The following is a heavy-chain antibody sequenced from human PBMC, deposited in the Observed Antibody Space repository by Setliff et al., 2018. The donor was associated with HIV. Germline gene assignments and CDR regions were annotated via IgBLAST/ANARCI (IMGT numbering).Heavy chain of an antibody. CDR1: GLTFSSYW. J-gene: IGHJ4*02. V-gene: IGHV3-33*06. CDR3: AKDRGDSDY. Sequence: GGSLRLSCAASGLTFSSYWMGWVRQAPGKGLEWVAVIWFDGSKKYYADSVKGRFTISRDNSKNTLYLQMNSLRVEDTAVYYCAKDRGDSDYWGQGTLVTVSS. D-gene: IGHD3-10*01. CDR2: IWFDGSKK.